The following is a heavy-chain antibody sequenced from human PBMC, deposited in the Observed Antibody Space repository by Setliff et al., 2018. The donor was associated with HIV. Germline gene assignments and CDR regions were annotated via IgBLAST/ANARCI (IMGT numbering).Heavy chain of an antibody. V-gene: IGHV4-4*09. CDR1: AVSIGGYS. J-gene: IGHJ4*02. CDR2: IYSTDTT. CDR3: ARQERYCTSADCYRYFNY. Sequence: PSETLSLTCTVSAVSIGGYSWSWIRQSPGKGLEWIGSIYSTDTTNHNPSLESRVTISVDKSKNQFSLKLSSVTAADTAVYYCARQERYCTSADCYRYFNYWGQGTLVTVSS. D-gene: IGHD2-2*02.